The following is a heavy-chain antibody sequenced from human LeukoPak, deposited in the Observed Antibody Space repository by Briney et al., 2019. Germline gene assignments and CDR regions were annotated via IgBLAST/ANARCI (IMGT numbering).Heavy chain of an antibody. J-gene: IGHJ4*02. D-gene: IGHD4-17*01. Sequence: GASVKVSCKSSGYTFTSYGISWVRQAPGQGLGWMGWISAYNGNTNYAQKLQGRVTLTTDTSTSTAYMELRSLRSDDTAVYYCARVGDGDYETSYYFDYWGQGTLVTVSS. V-gene: IGHV1-18*01. CDR3: ARVGDGDYETSYYFDY. CDR2: ISAYNGNT. CDR1: GYTFTSYG.